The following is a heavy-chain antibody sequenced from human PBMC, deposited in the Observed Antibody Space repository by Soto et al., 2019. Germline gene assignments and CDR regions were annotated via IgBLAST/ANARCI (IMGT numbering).Heavy chain of an antibody. CDR2: ISGSVGST. CDR1: GFTFSSYA. V-gene: IGHV3-23*01. CDR3: AKDSRRPDFYGSGSYYKEIFYYYYYGMDV. D-gene: IGHD3-10*01. J-gene: IGHJ6*02. Sequence: PGGSLRLSCAASGFTFSSYAISWVRQAPGKGLGWVSAISGSVGSTYYADSVKGRFTISRDNSKNTLYLQMNSLRAEDTAVYYCAKDSRRPDFYGSGSYYKEIFYYYYYGMDVWGQGTTVTVSS.